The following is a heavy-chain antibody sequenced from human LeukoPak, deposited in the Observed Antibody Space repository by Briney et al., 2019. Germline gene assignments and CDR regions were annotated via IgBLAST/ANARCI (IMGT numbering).Heavy chain of an antibody. CDR3: VKGDTAMAYYFDY. D-gene: IGHD5-18*01. J-gene: IGHJ4*02. Sequence: GGSLRLSCSASGFTFSSYAMHWVRQAPGKGLEYVSAISSNGGSTYYADSVKGRFTISRDNSKNTLYLQMSSLRAEDTAVYYCVKGDTAMAYYFDYWGQGTLATVSS. CDR2: ISSNGGST. V-gene: IGHV3-64D*06. CDR1: GFTFSSYA.